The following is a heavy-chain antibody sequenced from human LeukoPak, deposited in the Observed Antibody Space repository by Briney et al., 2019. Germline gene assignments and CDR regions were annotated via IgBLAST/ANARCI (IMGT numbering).Heavy chain of an antibody. Sequence: GGSLRLPCAVSGLTFSRYWMTWVRQAPGKGLEWVASINQYGSEKYYVDSVKGRFTISRDNAKNSVSLQMNSLRAEDTAVYYCARSLGDDWGQGTLVTVSS. CDR1: GLTFSRYW. V-gene: IGHV3-7*01. CDR2: INQYGSEK. J-gene: IGHJ4*02. CDR3: ARSLGDD. D-gene: IGHD3-16*01.